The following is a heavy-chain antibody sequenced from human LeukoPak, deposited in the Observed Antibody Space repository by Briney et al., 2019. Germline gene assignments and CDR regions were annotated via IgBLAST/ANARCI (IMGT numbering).Heavy chain of an antibody. CDR3: ARYTPEEYYDFWSGQKTELELQAADYYYYYMDV. J-gene: IGHJ6*03. D-gene: IGHD3-3*01. Sequence: ASVKVSCKASGYIFSGYYMHWVRQAPGQGLEWMGWISAYNGNTNYAQKLQGRVTMTTDTSTSTAYMELRSLRSEDTAVYYCARYTPEEYYDFWSGQKTELELQAADYYYYYMDVWGKGTTVTVSS. CDR1: GYIFSGYY. V-gene: IGHV1-18*04. CDR2: ISAYNGNT.